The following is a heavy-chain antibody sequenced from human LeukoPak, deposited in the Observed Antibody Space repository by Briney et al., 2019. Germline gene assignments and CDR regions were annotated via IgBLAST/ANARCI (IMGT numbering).Heavy chain of an antibody. CDR1: GYTFTSYG. V-gene: IGHV1-18*01. J-gene: IGHJ3*02. Sequence: GASVKVSCKACGYTFTSYGISWVRQAPGQGLESMGWISAYNGNTNYAQKLQGRVTMTTDTSTSTAYMELRSLRSDDTAVYYCARTYYYDSSGYFEVPPARAFDIWGQGTMVTFSS. CDR3: ARTYYYDSSGYFEVPPARAFDI. D-gene: IGHD3-22*01. CDR2: ISAYNGNT.